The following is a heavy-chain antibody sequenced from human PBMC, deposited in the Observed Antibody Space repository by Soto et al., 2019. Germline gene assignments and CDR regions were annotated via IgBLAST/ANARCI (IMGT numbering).Heavy chain of an antibody. J-gene: IGHJ4*02. Sequence: SETLSLTCTVSGGSISSYYWSWIRQPPGKGLEWIGYIYYSGSTNYNPSLKSQVTISVDTSKNQFSLKLSSVTAADTAVYYCARENDYGDYYFDYWGQGTLVTVSS. CDR3: ARENDYGDYYFDY. CDR1: GGSISSYY. D-gene: IGHD4-17*01. CDR2: IYYSGST. V-gene: IGHV4-59*01.